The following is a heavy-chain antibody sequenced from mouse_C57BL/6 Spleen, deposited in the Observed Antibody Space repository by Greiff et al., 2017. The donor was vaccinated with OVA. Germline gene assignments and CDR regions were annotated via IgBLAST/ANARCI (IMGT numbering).Heavy chain of an antibody. V-gene: IGHV1-82*01. CDR1: GYAFSSSW. Sequence: VQLQQSGPELVKPGASVKISCKASGYAFSSSWMNWVKQRPGKGLEWIGRIYPGDGDTNYNGKFKGKATLTADKSSSTAYMQLSSLTSEDSAVYFCARSTSSYGEYYFDYWGQGTTLTVSS. CDR3: ARSTSSYGEYYFDY. J-gene: IGHJ2*01. D-gene: IGHD1-1*01. CDR2: IYPGDGDT.